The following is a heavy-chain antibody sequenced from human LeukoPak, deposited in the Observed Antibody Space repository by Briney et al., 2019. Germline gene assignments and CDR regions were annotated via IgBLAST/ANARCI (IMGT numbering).Heavy chain of an antibody. Sequence: GGSLRLSCAASGFTFSSYGMQWVRQAPGKGLEWVAVIWYDGSNKYYADSVKGRFTISRDNSKNTLYLQMNSLRAEDTAVYYCAREGYYDYVWGSYRYIDYWGQGTLVTVSS. D-gene: IGHD3-16*02. CDR3: AREGYYDYVWGSYRYIDY. J-gene: IGHJ4*02. CDR1: GFTFSSYG. CDR2: IWYDGSNK. V-gene: IGHV3-33*01.